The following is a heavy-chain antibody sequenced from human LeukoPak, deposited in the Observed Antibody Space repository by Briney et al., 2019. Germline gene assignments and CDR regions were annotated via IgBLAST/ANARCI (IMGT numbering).Heavy chain of an antibody. J-gene: IGHJ5*02. D-gene: IGHD2-2*01. CDR2: INPNSGGT. V-gene: IGHV1-2*02. CDR1: GYTFTGYY. Sequence: GASVKVSCKASGYTFTGYYMHWVRQAPGQGLEWMGWINPNSGGTNYAQKFQGRVTMTRDTSISIAYMELSRLRSDDTAVYYCARAVVVVPAAIFRNWFDPWGQGTLVTVSS. CDR3: ARAVVVVPAAIFRNWFDP.